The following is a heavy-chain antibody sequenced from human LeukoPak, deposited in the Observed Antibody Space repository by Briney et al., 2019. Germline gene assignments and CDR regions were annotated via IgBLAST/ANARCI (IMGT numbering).Heavy chain of an antibody. CDR1: GFTFDDSV. J-gene: IGHJ4*02. CDR2: ISWNSGSI. CDR3: AKDKVPGIAAAGRFDY. Sequence: HTGGSLRLSCAGAGFTFDDSVMHWVRQAPGKGLEWVSGISWNSGSIGYADSVKGRFTISRDNAKNSLYLQMNSLRAEDTALYYCAKDKVPGIAAAGRFDYWGQGTLVTVSS. D-gene: IGHD6-13*01. V-gene: IGHV3-9*01.